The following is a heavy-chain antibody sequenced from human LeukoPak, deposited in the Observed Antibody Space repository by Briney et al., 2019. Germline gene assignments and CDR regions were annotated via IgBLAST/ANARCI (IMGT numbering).Heavy chain of an antibody. D-gene: IGHD3-10*01. V-gene: IGHV4-34*01. J-gene: IGHJ4*02. CDR3: ARGGYYYGSGSYYRPPNFDY. Sequence: SETLSLTCAVYGGSFSGYYWSWIRQPPGKGLEWIGEINHSGSTNYNPSLKSRATISVDTSKNQFSLKLSSVTAADTAVYYCARGGYYYGSGSYYRPPNFDYWAREPWSPSPQ. CDR2: INHSGST. CDR1: GGSFSGYY.